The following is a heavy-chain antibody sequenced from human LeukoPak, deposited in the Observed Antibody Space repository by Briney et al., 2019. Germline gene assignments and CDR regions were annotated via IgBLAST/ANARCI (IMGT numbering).Heavy chain of an antibody. D-gene: IGHD6-6*01. J-gene: IGHJ6*03. CDR1: GYTFTGYY. CDR2: INPNSGGT. Sequence: GASVKVSCNASGYTFTGYYMHRVRQAPGQGLEWMGWINPNSGGTNYAQKFQGRVTMTRDTSISTAYMELSRLRSDDTAVYYCARDLTSSSSSYYYYYMDVWGKGTTVTVSS. CDR3: ARDLTSSSSSYYYYYMDV. V-gene: IGHV1-2*02.